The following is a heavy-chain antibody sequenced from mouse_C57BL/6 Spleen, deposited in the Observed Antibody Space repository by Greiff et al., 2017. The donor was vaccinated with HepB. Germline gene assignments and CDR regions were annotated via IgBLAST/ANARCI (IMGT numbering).Heavy chain of an antibody. CDR3: ARKYGNYVYWYFDV. V-gene: IGHV5-17*01. CDR2: ISSGSSTI. CDR1: GFTFSDYG. D-gene: IGHD2-1*01. Sequence: EVKLMESGGGLVKPGGSLKLSCAASGFTFSDYGMHWVRQAPEKGLEWVAYISSGSSTIYYADTVKGRFTISRDNAKNTLFLQMTSLRSEDTAMYYCARKYGNYVYWYFDVWGTGTTVTVSS. J-gene: IGHJ1*03.